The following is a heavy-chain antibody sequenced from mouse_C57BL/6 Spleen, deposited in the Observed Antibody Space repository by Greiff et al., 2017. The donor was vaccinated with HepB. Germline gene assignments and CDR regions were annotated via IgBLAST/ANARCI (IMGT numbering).Heavy chain of an antibody. CDR2: IYPGDGDT. CDR3: ARKTTVVEGYYAMDY. D-gene: IGHD1-1*01. CDR1: GYAFSSYW. V-gene: IGHV1-80*01. Sequence: VKVVESGAELVKPGASVKISCKASGYAFSSYWMNWVKQRPGKGLEWIGQIYPGDGDTNYNGKFKGKATLTADKSSSTAYMQLSSLTSEDSAVYFCARKTTVVEGYYAMDYWGQGTSVTVSS. J-gene: IGHJ4*01.